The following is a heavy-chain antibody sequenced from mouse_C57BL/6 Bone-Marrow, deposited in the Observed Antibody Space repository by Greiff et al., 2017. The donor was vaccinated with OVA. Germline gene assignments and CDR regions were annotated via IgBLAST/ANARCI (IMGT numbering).Heavy chain of an antibody. V-gene: IGHV1-7*01. Sequence: QVQLKQSGAELAKPGASVKLSCKASGYTFTSYWMHWVKQRPGQGLEWIGYINTSSGYTKYNQTVKDKATLTADKSSSTAYMQLSSLTYEDSAVYYCARYPYDYGSPCWYFDVWGTGTAVTVSS. CDR2: INTSSGYT. D-gene: IGHD1-1*01. CDR3: ARYPYDYGSPCWYFDV. J-gene: IGHJ1*03. CDR1: GYTFTSYW.